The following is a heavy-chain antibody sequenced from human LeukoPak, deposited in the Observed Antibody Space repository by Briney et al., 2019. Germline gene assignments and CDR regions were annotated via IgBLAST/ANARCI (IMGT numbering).Heavy chain of an antibody. V-gene: IGHV3-11*04. D-gene: IGHD2-21*01. J-gene: IGHJ4*02. CDR3: ARAACGGDCYSGFDY. CDR2: ISSRGSTI. CDR1: GFTFSDYY. Sequence: PGGSLRLSCAASGFTFSDYYMSWIRQAPGEGLEWVSYISSRGSTIYYADSVKGRFTISRDNAKNSLYLQMNSLRAEDTAVYYCARAACGGDCYSGFDYWGQGTLVTVSS.